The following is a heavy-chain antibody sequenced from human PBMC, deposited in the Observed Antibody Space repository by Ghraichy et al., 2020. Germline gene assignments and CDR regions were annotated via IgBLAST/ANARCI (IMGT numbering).Heavy chain of an antibody. V-gene: IGHV4-61*01. CDR3: ARDRGSYDFWSGYYGFDP. J-gene: IGHJ5*02. CDR2: IYYSGST. CDR1: GGSVSSGSYY. D-gene: IGHD3-3*01. Sequence: SETLSLTCTVSGGSVSSGSYYWSWIRQPPGKGLEWIGYIYYSGSTNYNPSLKSRVTISVDTSKNQFSLKLSSVTAADTAMYYCARDRGSYDFWSGYYGFDPWGQGTLVTVSS.